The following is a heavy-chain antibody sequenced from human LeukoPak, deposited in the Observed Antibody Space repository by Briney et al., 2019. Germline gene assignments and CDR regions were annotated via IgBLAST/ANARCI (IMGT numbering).Heavy chain of an antibody. CDR3: ARDREYYDSSGYYYTPGVWCFDL. V-gene: IGHV4-59*01. J-gene: IGHJ2*01. CDR2: IYYSGST. D-gene: IGHD3-22*01. CDR1: GGSISSYY. Sequence: SETLSLTCTVSGGSISSYYWSWIRQPPGKGLEWIGYIYYSGSTNYNPSLKSRVTISVDTSKNQFSLKLSSVTAADTAVYYCARDREYYDSSGYYYTPGVWCFDLWGRGTLVTVSS.